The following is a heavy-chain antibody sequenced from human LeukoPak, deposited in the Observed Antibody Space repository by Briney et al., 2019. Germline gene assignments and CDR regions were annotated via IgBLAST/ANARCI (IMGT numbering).Heavy chain of an antibody. Sequence: SETLSLTCTVSGCSISSYYWSWIRQPPGKGLEWIGYIYTSGSTNYNPSLKSRVTISVDTSKSQCSLKLSSVTAADTAVYYCASLYAPGYSSSWYWFDPWGQGTLVTVSS. V-gene: IGHV4-4*09. CDR2: IYTSGST. CDR3: ASLYAPGYSSSWYWFDP. J-gene: IGHJ5*02. CDR1: GCSISSYY. D-gene: IGHD6-13*01.